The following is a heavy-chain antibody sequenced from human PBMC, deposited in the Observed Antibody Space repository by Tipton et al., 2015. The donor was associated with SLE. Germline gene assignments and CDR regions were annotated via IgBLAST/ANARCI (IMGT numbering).Heavy chain of an antibody. V-gene: IGHV4-59*08. Sequence: TLSLTCTVSGGSISSHYWSWIRQPPGKRLEWIGHVHSSGSTFYNPSLKSRVTISVDTSKNQFSLKLSSVTAADTAVYYCARSYDSSGYSADYFDYWGQGTLVTVSS. CDR1: GGSISSHY. CDR2: VHSSGST. D-gene: IGHD3-22*01. CDR3: ARSYDSSGYSADYFDY. J-gene: IGHJ4*02.